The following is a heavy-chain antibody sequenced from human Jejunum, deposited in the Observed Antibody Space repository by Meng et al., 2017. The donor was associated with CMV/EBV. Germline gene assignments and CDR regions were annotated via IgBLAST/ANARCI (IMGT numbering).Heavy chain of an antibody. Sequence: KVSCKASGYTINGFYMQWVRQAHGPGVEWMGRINTHSGDTSYAQKFQGRVTMTRGASISTAYLDLSRLTSDDTAVYYCVRGLGVASAFWGQGTLVTVSS. V-gene: IGHV1-2*02. CDR3: VRGLGVASAF. CDR2: INTHSGDT. D-gene: IGHD6-19*01. J-gene: IGHJ4*02. CDR1: GYTINGFY.